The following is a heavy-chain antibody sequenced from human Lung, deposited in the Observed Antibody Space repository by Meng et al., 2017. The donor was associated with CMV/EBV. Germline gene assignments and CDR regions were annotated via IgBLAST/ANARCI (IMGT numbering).Heavy chain of an antibody. J-gene: IGHJ4*02. CDR3: ARGKQDAWELLAY. CDR1: GGSISSNIR. Sequence: QVRVQESDPGLVKPSGTPSLTCGVSGGSISSNIRWTWVRQTPGKGLEWIGDIDDSGSTNYNPSLNSRISISLDKSKNHFSLKVNSVTAADTAVYYCARGKQDAWELLAYWGQGALVTVSS. V-gene: IGHV4-4*02. D-gene: IGHD1-26*01. CDR2: IDDSGST.